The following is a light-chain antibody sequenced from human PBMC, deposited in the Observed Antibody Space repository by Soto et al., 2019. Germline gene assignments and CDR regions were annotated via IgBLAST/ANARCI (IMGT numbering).Light chain of an antibody. CDR1: QGIGVR. J-gene: IGKJ1*01. V-gene: IGKV1-12*01. CDR3: LQVNSFPRT. Sequence: IQMTQSPSSLSASIGDRVTITCRASQGIGVRLAWFQQKPGKAPQYLIQSASTLASGVPSRFSGNRSGTDFILTINSLQPEDVATYYCLQVNSFPRTFGQGNKVDI. CDR2: SAS.